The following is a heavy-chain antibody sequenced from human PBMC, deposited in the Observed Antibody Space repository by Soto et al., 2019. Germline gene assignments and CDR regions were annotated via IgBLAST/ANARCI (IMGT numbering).Heavy chain of an antibody. CDR2: INTGKGNT. CDR3: ARGVVAPRLIFGDY. V-gene: IGHV1-3*04. D-gene: IGHD2-15*01. J-gene: IGHJ4*02. Sequence: QVQLVQSGPEVKKPGASVKVSCKASGYTFTSYTMHWVRQAPGQRLEWMGWINTGKGNTKYSQNFQGRVTITRDTSANTAYMEVSSLRYEDTAMYYCARGVVAPRLIFGDYWGQGTQVTVSS. CDR1: GYTFTSYT.